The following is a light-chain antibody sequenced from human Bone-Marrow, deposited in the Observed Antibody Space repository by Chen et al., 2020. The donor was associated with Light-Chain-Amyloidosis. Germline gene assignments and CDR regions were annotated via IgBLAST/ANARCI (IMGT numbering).Light chain of an antibody. Sequence: SYDLTQPPSVPVSPGQTARITCSGDDLPTKYAHWYQQKPGQAPVQVIHKDTERPSGISEGFSGSSAGETSTLTISGGQAEDEADYHCQAADSSGTYEVIFGGGTKLTVL. CDR1: DLPTKY. V-gene: IGLV3-25*03. J-gene: IGLJ2*01. CDR3: QAADSSGTYEVI. CDR2: KDT.